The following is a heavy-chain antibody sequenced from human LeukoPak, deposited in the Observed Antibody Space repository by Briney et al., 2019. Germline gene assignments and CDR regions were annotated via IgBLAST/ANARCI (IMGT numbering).Heavy chain of an antibody. Sequence: PSETLSLTCTVSGGSISSGDYYWSWIRQPPGKGLEWIGYIYYSGSTYYNPSLKSRVTISVDTSKNQFSLKLSSVTAAYTAVYYWARVSDPGAFDIWGQGTMVTVSS. CDR3: ARVSDPGAFDI. D-gene: IGHD2/OR15-2a*01. V-gene: IGHV4-30-4*01. CDR1: GGSISSGDYY. J-gene: IGHJ3*02. CDR2: IYYSGST.